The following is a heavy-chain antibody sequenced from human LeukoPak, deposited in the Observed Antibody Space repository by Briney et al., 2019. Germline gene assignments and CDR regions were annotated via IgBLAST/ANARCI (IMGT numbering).Heavy chain of an antibody. CDR2: ISGSGYAI. J-gene: IGHJ4*02. Sequence: GGSLRLSCAATGFTLSDFHMSWIRQAPGKGLEWVSHISGSGYAIHHPGSVKGRFTISRDNAKNSLYLQMNSLRVEDSAVYYCARLSGTYSRGGDHWGQGTLVTVSS. CDR1: GFTLSDFH. V-gene: IGHV3-11*01. CDR3: ARLSGTYSRGGDH. D-gene: IGHD1-26*01.